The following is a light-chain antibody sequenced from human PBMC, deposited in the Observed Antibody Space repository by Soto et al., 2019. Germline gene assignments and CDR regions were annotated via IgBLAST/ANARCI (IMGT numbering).Light chain of an antibody. V-gene: IGKV3-20*01. CDR1: QTVSSNY. Sequence: EIVLTQSPGTLSLSPGERATLSCRASQTVSSNYLAWYQQKPGQAPRLLIYGASSRATGIPDRFSGSGSGTDFTLTITRLEPEDLAVYYCQQFSSSPGFTFGPGTRVDIK. CDR3: QQFSSSPGFT. J-gene: IGKJ3*01. CDR2: GAS.